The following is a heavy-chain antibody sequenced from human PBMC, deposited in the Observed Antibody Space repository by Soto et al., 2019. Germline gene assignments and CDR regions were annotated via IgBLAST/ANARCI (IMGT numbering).Heavy chain of an antibody. D-gene: IGHD4-4*01. J-gene: IGHJ6*02. CDR1: GYSFSDYF. Sequence: ASVKVSCKPSGYSFSDYFIQWVRQAPGQGLEWVAWINPKTAATNYAKKFQGRVSVTWDTSTNTAYLQWNTLRASDTAMYYCARHISNFRYYYYAMDVWGQGTTVTVSS. CDR2: INPKTAAT. V-gene: IGHV1-2*02. CDR3: ARHISNFRYYYYAMDV.